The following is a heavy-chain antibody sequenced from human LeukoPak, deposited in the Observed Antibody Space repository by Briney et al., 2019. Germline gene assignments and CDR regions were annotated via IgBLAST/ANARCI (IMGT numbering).Heavy chain of an antibody. CDR1: GFTFSSYA. CDR2: ISGSGGST. J-gene: IGHJ4*02. V-gene: IGHV3-23*01. D-gene: IGHD3-22*01. Sequence: GGSLRLSCAASGFTFSSYAMSWDRQAPGKELEWVSAISGSGGSTYYADSVKGRFTISRDNSKNTLYLQMNSLRAEDTAVYYCAKGTMIDYYFDYWGQGTLVTVSS. CDR3: AKGTMIDYYFDY.